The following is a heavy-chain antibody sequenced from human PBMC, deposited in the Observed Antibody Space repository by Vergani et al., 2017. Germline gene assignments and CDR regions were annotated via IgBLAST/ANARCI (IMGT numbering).Heavy chain of an antibody. D-gene: IGHD5-18*01. CDR2: IIPILGIA. CDR1: GGTFSSYA. V-gene: IGHV1-69*04. J-gene: IGHJ6*02. CDR3: AGDKAAMGVSYYYGMDV. Sequence: QVQLVQSGAEVKKPGSSVKVSCKASGGTFSSYAISWVRQAPGQGLEWMGRIIPILGIANYAQKFQGRVTITADKSTSTAYMELSSLRSEDTAVYYCAGDKAAMGVSYYYGMDVWGQGTTVTVSS.